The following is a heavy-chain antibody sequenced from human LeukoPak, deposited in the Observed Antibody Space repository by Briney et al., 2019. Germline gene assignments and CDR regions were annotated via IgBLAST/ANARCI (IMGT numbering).Heavy chain of an antibody. D-gene: IGHD2-21*02. CDR3: ARVVVTAIIFDY. J-gene: IGHJ4*02. Sequence: PSETLSLTCTVSGGSISSGGYYWSWGRQHPGKGLEWIGYIYYSGSTYYNPSRKSRVTISVDTSKNQFSLKLSSVTAADTAVYYCARVVVTAIIFDYWGQGTLVTVSS. CDR1: GGSISSGGYY. V-gene: IGHV4-31*03. CDR2: IYYSGST.